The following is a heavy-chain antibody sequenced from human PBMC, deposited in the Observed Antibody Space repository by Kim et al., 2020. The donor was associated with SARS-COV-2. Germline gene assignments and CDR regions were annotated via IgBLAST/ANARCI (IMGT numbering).Heavy chain of an antibody. CDR1: GYTFTSYA. V-gene: IGHV1-3*01. J-gene: IGHJ4*02. Sequence: ASVKVSCKASGYTFTSYAVHWVRQAPGQRLEWMGWINPGNGNTKYSQKFQGRVTITRDTSASTVYMELSSLRSEDTAVYYCTRSFPITVVQGVVIGKTGLCDFWGPGTLVTVSS. CDR3: TRSFPITVVQGVVIGKTGLCDF. CDR2: INPGNGNT. D-gene: IGHD3-10*01.